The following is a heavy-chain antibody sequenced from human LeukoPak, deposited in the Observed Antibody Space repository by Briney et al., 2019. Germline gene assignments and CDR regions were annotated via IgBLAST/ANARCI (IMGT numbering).Heavy chain of an antibody. CDR3: AKGAGHWYYLDY. J-gene: IGHJ4*02. CDR1: GFSFSSYA. D-gene: IGHD2-8*02. CDR2: ISGSGGST. Sequence: GGSLGLSCAASGFSFSSYAMTWVRQAPGKGLEWVSAISGSGGSTYYADSVKGRFTISRDNSNNTLYLQMNSLRAEDTAVYYCAKGAGHWYYLDYWGQGSLVTVSS. V-gene: IGHV3-23*01.